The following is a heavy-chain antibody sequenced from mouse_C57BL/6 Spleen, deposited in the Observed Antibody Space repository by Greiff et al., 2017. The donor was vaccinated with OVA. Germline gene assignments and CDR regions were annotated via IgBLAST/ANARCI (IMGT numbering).Heavy chain of an antibody. J-gene: IGHJ3*01. CDR3: TRSTPFAY. CDR1: GYTFTDYE. Sequence: VQLQQSGAELVRPGASVTLSCKASGYTFTDYEMHWVKQTPVHGLEWIGAIDPETGGTAYNQKFKGKAILTADKSSSTAYMELRSLTSEDSAVYYCTRSTPFAYWGQGTLVTVSA. D-gene: IGHD6-1*01. V-gene: IGHV1-15*01. CDR2: IDPETGGT.